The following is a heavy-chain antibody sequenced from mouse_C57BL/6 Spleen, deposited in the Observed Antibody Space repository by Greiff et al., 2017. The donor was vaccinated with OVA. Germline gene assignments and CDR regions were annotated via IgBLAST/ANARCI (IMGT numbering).Heavy chain of an antibody. V-gene: IGHV1-15*01. Sequence: VKLVESGAELVRPGASVTLSCKASGYTFTDYEMHWVKQTPVHGLEWIGAIDPETGGTAYNQKFKGKAILTADKSSSTAYMELRSLTSEDSAVYYCTRWGFIGGQGTLVTVSA. CDR2: IDPETGGT. CDR1: GYTFTDYE. J-gene: IGHJ3*01. CDR3: TRWGFI. D-gene: IGHD1-1*01.